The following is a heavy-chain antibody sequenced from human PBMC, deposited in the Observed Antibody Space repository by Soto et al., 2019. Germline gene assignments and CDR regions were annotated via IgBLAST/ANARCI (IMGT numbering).Heavy chain of an antibody. Sequence: GGSLRLSCAASGFTFSSYSMVWVRQAPEKGLEWVSGISGGGGSTYYADSVKGRFTISRDNSNNTLYLQMNSLRAEDTAVYYCAKGSSSSTFDYWGQGTLVTVSS. V-gene: IGHV3-23*01. CDR1: GFTFSSYS. CDR3: AKGSSSSTFDY. J-gene: IGHJ4*02. CDR2: ISGGGGST. D-gene: IGHD6-6*01.